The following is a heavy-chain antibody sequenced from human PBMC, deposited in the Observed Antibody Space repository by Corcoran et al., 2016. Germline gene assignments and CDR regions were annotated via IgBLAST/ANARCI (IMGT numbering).Heavy chain of an antibody. D-gene: IGHD6-13*01. CDR1: GFSLSTSGVG. CDR3: APKGDSSSWYQPWGSDYYYGMDV. V-gene: IGHV2-5*01. CDR2: IYWNDDK. J-gene: IGHJ6*02. Sequence: QITLKESGPTLVKPTQTLTLTCTFSGFSLSTSGVGVGWIRQPPGKALEWLALIYWNDDKRYSPSLKSRRTITKDTSKNQVVLTMTNMDPVDTATYYRAPKGDSSSWYQPWGSDYYYGMDVWGQGTTVTVSS.